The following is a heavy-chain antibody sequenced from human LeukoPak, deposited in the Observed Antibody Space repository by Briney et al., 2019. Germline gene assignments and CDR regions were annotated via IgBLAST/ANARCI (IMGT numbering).Heavy chain of an antibody. CDR1: GFTFSSYS. CDR3: ARERDYDISYAFDI. Sequence: GGSLRLSCAASGFTFSSYSMNWVRQAPGKGLEWVSYISSSSSTIYYADSVKGRFTISRDNAKNSLYLQMNSLRAEDTAVYYCARERDYDISYAFDIWGQGTMVTVSS. V-gene: IGHV3-48*04. D-gene: IGHD3-9*01. J-gene: IGHJ3*02. CDR2: ISSSSSTI.